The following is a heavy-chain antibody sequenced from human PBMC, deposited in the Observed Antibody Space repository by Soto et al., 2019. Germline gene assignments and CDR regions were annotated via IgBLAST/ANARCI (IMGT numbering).Heavy chain of an antibody. J-gene: IGHJ4*02. CDR2: INEDGSEK. V-gene: IGHV3-7*03. Sequence: GGSLRLSCAVSGFTFSGYWMSWVRQAPGKGLEWVAKINEDGSEKHYVDSVKGRFTISRDNAKNSLYLQMNSLRAEDTAKYYCVRDHLWSFDYWGQGPLVTVSS. CDR1: GFTFSGYW. CDR3: VRDHLWSFDY. D-gene: IGHD2-8*02.